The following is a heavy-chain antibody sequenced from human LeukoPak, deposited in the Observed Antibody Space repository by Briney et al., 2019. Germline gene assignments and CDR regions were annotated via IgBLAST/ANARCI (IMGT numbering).Heavy chain of an antibody. D-gene: IGHD3-22*01. CDR1: GGSISSSSYY. Sequence: PSETLSLTCTVSGGSISSSSYYWGWIRQPPGKGLEWIGSIYYSGSTNYNPSLKSRVTISVDTSKNQFSLKLSSVSAADTAVYYCARDHYDSSGYRGFDYWGQGTLVTVSS. V-gene: IGHV4-39*07. CDR3: ARDHYDSSGYRGFDY. J-gene: IGHJ4*02. CDR2: IYYSGST.